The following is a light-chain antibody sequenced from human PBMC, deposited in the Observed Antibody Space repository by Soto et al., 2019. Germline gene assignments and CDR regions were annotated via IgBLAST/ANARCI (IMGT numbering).Light chain of an antibody. CDR3: HQYASSPIS. CDR2: GAS. J-gene: IGKJ4*01. CDR1: QSVSSNL. V-gene: IGKV3-20*01. Sequence: EIVLTQSPGTLSLASGERATLSCRASQSVSSNLVAWYQQKPGQAPMLLIAGASRRAPGIPDRFSGSGSGTDFTLSISRLAPEDYAVYHCHQYASSPISFGGGTKVEAK.